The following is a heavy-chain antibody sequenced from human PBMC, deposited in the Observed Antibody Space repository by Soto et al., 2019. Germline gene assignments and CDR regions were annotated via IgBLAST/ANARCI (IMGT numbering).Heavy chain of an antibody. Sequence: SVKVSCKASGFTFTSSSVQWVRQARGQRLEWIGWITVGTGNTNYAQKFQERVTITRDMSTSTAYMELKNLRSEDTAVYYCAAGDSIGYYGGWGHGPPVPVSP. CDR3: AAGDSIGYYGG. D-gene: IGHD3-22*01. CDR1: GFTFTSSS. CDR2: ITVGTGNT. J-gene: IGHJ4*01. V-gene: IGHV1-58*01.